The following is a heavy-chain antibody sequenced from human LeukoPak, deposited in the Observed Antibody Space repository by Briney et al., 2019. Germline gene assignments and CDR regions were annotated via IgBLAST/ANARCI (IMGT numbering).Heavy chain of an antibody. CDR2: IHSSGST. D-gene: IGHD3-22*01. J-gene: IGHJ4*02. CDR1: GGSISSYY. V-gene: IGHV4-59*01. Sequence: SETLSLTCTVSGGSISSYYWSWIRQSPGKGLEWLGYIHSSGSTHYNPSLKSRVTISLDTSKKQFSLKLSSVTAADTALYYCARDVYDSSGYYLLGDNWGQGTLVTVSS. CDR3: ARDVYDSSGYYLLGDN.